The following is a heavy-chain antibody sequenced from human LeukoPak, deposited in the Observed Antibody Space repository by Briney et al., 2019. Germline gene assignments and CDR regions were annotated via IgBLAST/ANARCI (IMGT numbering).Heavy chain of an antibody. CDR2: IYHSGST. Sequence: SETLSLTCTLSGGSISTYYWSWIPQPPGKGLEWIGYIYHSGSTNYNPSLKSRVTISVDTSKNQFSLKLSSVTAADTAVYYCARGGGYASPIGYWGQGALVTVSS. CDR1: GGSISTYY. D-gene: IGHD5-12*01. J-gene: IGHJ4*02. CDR3: ARGGGYASPIGY. V-gene: IGHV4-59*01.